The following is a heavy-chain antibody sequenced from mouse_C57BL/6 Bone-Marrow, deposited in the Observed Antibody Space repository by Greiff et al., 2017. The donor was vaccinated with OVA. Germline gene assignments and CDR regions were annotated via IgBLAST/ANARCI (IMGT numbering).Heavy chain of an antibody. Sequence: EVKLMESGPELVKPGASVKISCKASGYSFTGYYMNWVKQSPEKSLEWIGEINPSTGGTTYNQKFKAKATLTVDKSSSTAYMQLKSLTSEDSAVYYCARSRATVDFDYWGQGTTLTVSS. V-gene: IGHV1-42*01. CDR2: INPSTGGT. CDR1: GYSFTGYY. J-gene: IGHJ2*01. CDR3: ARSRATVDFDY. D-gene: IGHD1-1*01.